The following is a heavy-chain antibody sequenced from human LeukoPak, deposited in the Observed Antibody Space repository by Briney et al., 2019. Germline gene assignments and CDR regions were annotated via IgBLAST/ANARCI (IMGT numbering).Heavy chain of an antibody. D-gene: IGHD3-10*01. CDR2: IYSGGRT. J-gene: IGHJ4*02. V-gene: IGHV3-53*01. CDR3: ARYVIRGLFDY. CDR1: GFTVDINY. Sequence: GGSLRLSCAASGFTVDINYMTWVRQAPGKGLEWASVIYSGGRTYYADSVKGRFTISRDNSKNTLYLQMNSLRAEDTAVYFCARYVIRGLFDYWGQGTLVTVSS.